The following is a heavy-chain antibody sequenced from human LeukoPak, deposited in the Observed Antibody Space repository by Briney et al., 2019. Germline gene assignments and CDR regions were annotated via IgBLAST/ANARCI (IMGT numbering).Heavy chain of an antibody. J-gene: IGHJ4*02. V-gene: IGHV4-39*07. Sequence: PSETLSLTCTVSGGSISSSSYYWGWIRQPPGKGLEWIGSIYYSGSTYYNPSLKSRVTISVDTSKNQFSLKLSSVTAADTAVYYCARGSQIFGVVIGYWGQGTLVTVSS. CDR2: IYYSGST. CDR1: GGSISSSSYY. D-gene: IGHD3-3*01. CDR3: ARGSQIFGVVIGY.